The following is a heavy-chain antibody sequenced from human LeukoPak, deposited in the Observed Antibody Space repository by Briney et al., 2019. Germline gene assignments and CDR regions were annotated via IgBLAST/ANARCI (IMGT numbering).Heavy chain of an antibody. CDR2: INHSGST. Sequence: SETLSLTCAVYGGSFSGYYWSWIRQPPGKGLEWIGEINHSGSTNYNPSLKSRVTISVDTSKNQFSLKLSPVTAADTAVYYCARPWADAFDIWGQGTMVTVSS. J-gene: IGHJ3*02. CDR1: GGSFSGYY. CDR3: ARPWADAFDI. D-gene: IGHD1-26*01. V-gene: IGHV4-34*01.